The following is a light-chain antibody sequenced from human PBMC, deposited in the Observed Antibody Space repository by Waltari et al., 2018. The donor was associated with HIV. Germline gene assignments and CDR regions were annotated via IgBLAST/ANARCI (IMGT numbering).Light chain of an antibody. Sequence: QSAMTQPASVSGSPGQSITISCTGTSSDVGGYNYVSWYQPPPGKAPKLIMYEVSNRPSGVSNRFSGSKSGNTASLTISGLQAEDEADYYCSSYTSSSTVVFGGGTKLTVL. CDR2: EVS. J-gene: IGLJ2*01. V-gene: IGLV2-14*01. CDR1: SSDVGGYNY. CDR3: SSYTSSSTVV.